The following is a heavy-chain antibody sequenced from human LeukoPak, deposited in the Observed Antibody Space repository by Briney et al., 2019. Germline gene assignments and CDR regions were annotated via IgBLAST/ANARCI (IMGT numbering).Heavy chain of an antibody. Sequence: ASVKVSCKASGYTFTSYDINWVRQATGQGLEWMGWMNPNSGNTGYAQKFQGRVTMTRDTSITTAYMELSNLRSEDTAVYYCARGSIRTVVTPWGQGTLVTVSS. V-gene: IGHV1-8*01. CDR2: MNPNSGNT. D-gene: IGHD2-15*01. CDR3: ARGSIRTVVTP. CDR1: GYTFTSYD. J-gene: IGHJ5*02.